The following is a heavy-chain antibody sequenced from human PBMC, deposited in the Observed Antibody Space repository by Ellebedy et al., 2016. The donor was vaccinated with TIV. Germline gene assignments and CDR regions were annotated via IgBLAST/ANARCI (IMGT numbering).Heavy chain of an antibody. V-gene: IGHV3-13*01. CDR1: GFTFRSYD. CDR2: IGTAGDA. J-gene: IGHJ4*02. CDR3: ARVRFGDTAVDY. D-gene: IGHD5-18*01. Sequence: GESLKISCAASGFTFRSYDMHWVRQATGKGLEWVLAIGTAGDAYYPGSVKGRFTISRENAKNFLYLQMNSLSAEDTAVYYCARVRFGDTAVDYWGQGTLVTVSS.